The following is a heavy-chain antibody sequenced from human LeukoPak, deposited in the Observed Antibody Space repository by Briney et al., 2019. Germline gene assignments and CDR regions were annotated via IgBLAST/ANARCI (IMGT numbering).Heavy chain of an antibody. CDR3: AKYPRLRLPFFDY. J-gene: IGHJ4*02. V-gene: IGHV3-30*18. CDR1: GFTFSNYG. D-gene: IGHD4-17*01. CDR2: ISYDGNNK. Sequence: GGSLRLSCAASGFTFSNYGIHWVRQAPGKGLEWVAVISYDGNNKYYADSVKGRFTISRDNSKNTLYLQMNSLRAEDTAVYCCAKYPRLRLPFFDYWGQGTLVTVSS.